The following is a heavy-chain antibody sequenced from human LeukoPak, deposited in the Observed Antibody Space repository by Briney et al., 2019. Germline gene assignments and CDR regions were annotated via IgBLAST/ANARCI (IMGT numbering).Heavy chain of an antibody. V-gene: IGHV3-48*03. CDR2: LSSSGRNV. CDR1: GFTFNNYE. Sequence: GGSLRFSCAASGFTFNNYELNWVRQGPGKGLEWISYLSSSGRNVFYADPVKGRFTISTANATNSLYLQMNSLRAKETAVYYCAREGTVRYLFDYWGQGSLVTVSS. J-gene: IGHJ4*02. D-gene: IGHD1-1*01. CDR3: AREGTVRYLFDY.